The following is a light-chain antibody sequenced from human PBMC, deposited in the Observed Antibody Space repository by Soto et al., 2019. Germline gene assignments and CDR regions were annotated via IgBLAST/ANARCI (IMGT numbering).Light chain of an antibody. V-gene: IGKV1-9*01. CDR3: QQFNNSLYT. CDR2: DAS. J-gene: IGKJ2*01. Sequence: DIQLTQSPSFLSASVGERVTITCRASQGISSYLAWYQQKPGKAPKLLIYDASTLHYDVPSRFMGTGSGKEFPLTISGLRPEDYATFYCQQFNNSLYTFAQGTKLEIK. CDR1: QGISSY.